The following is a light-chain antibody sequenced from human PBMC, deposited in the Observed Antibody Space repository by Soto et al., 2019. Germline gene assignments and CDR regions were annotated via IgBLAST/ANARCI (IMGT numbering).Light chain of an antibody. J-gene: IGLJ2*01. CDR2: QDN. Sequence: SYELTQPPSVSVSPGQTASITCSGDKWGNKYVCWYQQKPGQSPVLVIHQDNKRPSGIPERFSGSNSGNTATLTISGTQAMDEADYYCQAWDSSTAVFGGGTKLTVL. V-gene: IGLV3-1*01. CDR3: QAWDSSTAV. CDR1: KWGNKY.